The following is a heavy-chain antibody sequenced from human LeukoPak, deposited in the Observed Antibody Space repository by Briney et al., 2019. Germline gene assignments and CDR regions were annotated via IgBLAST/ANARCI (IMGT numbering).Heavy chain of an antibody. Sequence: ASVKVSCKASGYTFTSYAMNWVRQAPGQGLEWMGWINTNTGNPTYAQGFTGRFVFSLDTSVSTAYLQISSLKAEDTAVYYCARVSSSWYPNWFDPWGQGTLVTVSS. V-gene: IGHV7-4-1*02. CDR2: INTNTGNP. D-gene: IGHD6-19*01. J-gene: IGHJ5*02. CDR1: GYTFTSYA. CDR3: ARVSSSWYPNWFDP.